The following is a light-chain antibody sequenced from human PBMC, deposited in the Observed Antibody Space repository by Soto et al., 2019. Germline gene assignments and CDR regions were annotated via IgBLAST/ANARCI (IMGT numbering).Light chain of an antibody. V-gene: IGKV3-20*01. CDR1: QSFINNY. CDR3: QQYDTFSGT. Sequence: EIVFTQCPGTLSLSPGERATLSCRASQSFINNYLAWSQQKPGQAPRLLIYGASNRPTGIPDRFSGNGSGTQFTLTLSSLQSEDFAVYYCQQYDTFSGTFGPGTQVDI. J-gene: IGKJ1*01. CDR2: GAS.